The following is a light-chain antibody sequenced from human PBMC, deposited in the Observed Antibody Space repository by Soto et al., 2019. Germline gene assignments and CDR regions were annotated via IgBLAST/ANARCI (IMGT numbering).Light chain of an antibody. Sequence: DIQVTQSPSSLSASVGDRVTITCRASQAIRLYLNWYQQQPGKAPTLLMYGASNLQSGVPSRFRGSGSGTNFTLTISSLQPEDFASYYCQQSYRTPLTFGGGTRLDIK. CDR2: GAS. CDR1: QAIRLY. J-gene: IGKJ4*01. CDR3: QQSYRTPLT. V-gene: IGKV1-39*01.